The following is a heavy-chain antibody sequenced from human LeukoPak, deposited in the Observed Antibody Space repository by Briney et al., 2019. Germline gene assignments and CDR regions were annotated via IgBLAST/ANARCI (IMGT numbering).Heavy chain of an antibody. D-gene: IGHD1-20*01. Sequence: SETLSLTCTVSGGSISSSSYYWGWIRQPPGKGLDWFGSIYYSGSTYYNPSLKSRVTISVYTSKNQFSLKLSSVTAADTAVYYCARLEGITAFDYWGQGTLVTVSS. CDR1: GGSISSSSYY. CDR2: IYYSGST. V-gene: IGHV4-39*01. J-gene: IGHJ4*02. CDR3: ARLEGITAFDY.